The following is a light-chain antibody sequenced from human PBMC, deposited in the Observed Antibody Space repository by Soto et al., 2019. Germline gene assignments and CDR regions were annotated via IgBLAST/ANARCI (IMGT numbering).Light chain of an antibody. CDR3: QQYHNWPPWT. Sequence: EIVMTQSPATLSVSPGERATLSCRASQSVSTNLAWYRQKPGQAPRLLIYGTSTRATGIPARFSGSGSGTEFTLTISSLQSEDFAVYYCQQYHNWPPWTFGQVTKVEIK. J-gene: IGKJ1*01. CDR2: GTS. CDR1: QSVSTN. V-gene: IGKV3-15*01.